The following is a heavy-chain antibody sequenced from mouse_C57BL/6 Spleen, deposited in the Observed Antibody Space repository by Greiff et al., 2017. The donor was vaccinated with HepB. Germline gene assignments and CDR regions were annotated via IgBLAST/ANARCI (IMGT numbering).Heavy chain of an antibody. D-gene: IGHD1-1*01. J-gene: IGHJ4*01. CDR1: GFTFSSYA. CDR2: ISDGGSYT. V-gene: IGHV5-4*03. CDR3: ARDYYGSSYPYAMDY. Sequence: DVMLVESGGGLVKPGGSLKLSCAASGFTFSSYAMAWVRQTPEKRLEWVATISDGGSYTYYPDNVKGRFTISRDNAKNNLYLQMSHLKSEDTAMYYCARDYYGSSYPYAMDYWGQGTSVTVSS.